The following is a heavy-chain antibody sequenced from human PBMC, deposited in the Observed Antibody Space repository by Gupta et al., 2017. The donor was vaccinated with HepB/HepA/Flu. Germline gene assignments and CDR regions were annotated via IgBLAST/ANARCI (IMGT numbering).Heavy chain of an antibody. J-gene: IGHJ6*03. CDR2: INHSGST. CDR3: ARGPRSVPSYYYYYMDV. CDR1: GGSFSGYY. V-gene: IGHV4-34*01. Sequence: QVQLQQWGAGLLKPSETLSLTCAVYGGSFSGYYWSWIRQPPGKGLEWIGEINHSGSTNYNPSLKSRVTISVDTSKNQFSLKLSSVTAADTAVYYCARGPRSVPSYYYYYMDVWGKGTTVTVSS. D-gene: IGHD3-10*01.